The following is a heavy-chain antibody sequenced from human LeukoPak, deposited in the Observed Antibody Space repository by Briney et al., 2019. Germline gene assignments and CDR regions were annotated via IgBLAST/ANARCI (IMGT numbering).Heavy chain of an antibody. CDR1: GYTFTDYY. V-gene: IGHV1-2*02. D-gene: IGHD4-11*01. CDR3: ARQDYSDSDFDY. J-gene: IGHJ4*02. Sequence: ASVKVSCKASGYTFTDYYMHWVRQAPGQGLEWMGWINPNSGGTKYPQQFQGRVTMTRDTSISTAHMELSRLISDDTAVYYCARQDYSDSDFDYWGQGTLVSVSS. CDR2: INPNSGGT.